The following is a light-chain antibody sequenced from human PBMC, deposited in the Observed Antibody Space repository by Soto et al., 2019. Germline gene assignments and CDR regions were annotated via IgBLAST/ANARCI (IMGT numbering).Light chain of an antibody. V-gene: IGKV3-11*01. CDR1: QSVTTY. Sequence: EIVLIQSPATLSLSPGERATLSCRASQSVTTYLAWYQQKPGQAPRLLVYDASTRATVIPARFSGSGSGTDFTLTISSLEPEDFAVYYCQQRSHWPLNFGGGTKVEIK. CDR3: QQRSHWPLN. J-gene: IGKJ4*01. CDR2: DAS.